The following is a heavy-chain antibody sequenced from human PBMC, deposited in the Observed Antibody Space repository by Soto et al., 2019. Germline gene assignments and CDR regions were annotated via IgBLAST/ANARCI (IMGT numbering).Heavy chain of an antibody. Sequence: EVRLLESGGGLAQPGGSLRLSCAASGFTFSSSAMNWVRQAPGKGLEWVSSIRVGGGDTFYADSVRGRFTVSRDISRNTLYLQMNSLRAEDTAIYYCAKCSVGTVRSSGWCNWLDPWGQGTLVTVSS. CDR3: AKCSVGTVRSSGWCNWLDP. CDR2: IRVGGGDT. J-gene: IGHJ5*02. D-gene: IGHD6-19*01. CDR1: GFTFSSSA. V-gene: IGHV3-23*01.